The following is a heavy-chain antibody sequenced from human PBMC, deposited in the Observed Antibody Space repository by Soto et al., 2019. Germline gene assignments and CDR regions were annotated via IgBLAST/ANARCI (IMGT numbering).Heavy chain of an antibody. Sequence: SETLSLTCAVSGGSISSGGYYWSWIRQPPGKGLEWIGEINHSGSTNYNPSLKSRVTISVDTSKNQFSLKLSSVTAADTAVYYCARGPGLLLWFGELSPDFDYWGQGTLVTVSS. CDR1: GGSISSGGYY. CDR3: ARGPGLLLWFGELSPDFDY. CDR2: INHSGST. D-gene: IGHD3-10*01. J-gene: IGHJ4*02. V-gene: IGHV4-34*01.